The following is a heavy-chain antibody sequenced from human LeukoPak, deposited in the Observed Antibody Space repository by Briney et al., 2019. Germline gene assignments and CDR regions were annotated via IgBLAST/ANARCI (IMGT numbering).Heavy chain of an antibody. Sequence: PSETLSLTCTVSGGSISSSSYYWGWIRQPPGKGLEWIGSIYYSGSTYYNPSLKSRVTISVDTSKNQFSLKLSSVTAADTAVYYCARGGIVVVVAATNYYFDYWGQGTLVTVSS. D-gene: IGHD2-15*01. CDR3: ARGGIVVVVAATNYYFDY. V-gene: IGHV4-39*07. CDR1: GGSISSSSYY. J-gene: IGHJ4*02. CDR2: IYYSGST.